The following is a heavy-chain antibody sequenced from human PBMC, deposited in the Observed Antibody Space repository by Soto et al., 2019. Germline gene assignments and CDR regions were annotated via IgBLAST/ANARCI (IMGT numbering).Heavy chain of an antibody. J-gene: IGHJ5*02. Sequence: ASVKVSCKASGYSFSTYDISWLRQAPGQGPEWMGRISPKNGNTNYAQNFQDRVTMTADTSSSTAYMELRGLRSDDTAKYYCATSYDSGFDPWGQGTLVTVSA. V-gene: IGHV1-18*04. D-gene: IGHD3-3*01. CDR2: ISPKNGNT. CDR1: GYSFSTYD. CDR3: ATSYDSGFDP.